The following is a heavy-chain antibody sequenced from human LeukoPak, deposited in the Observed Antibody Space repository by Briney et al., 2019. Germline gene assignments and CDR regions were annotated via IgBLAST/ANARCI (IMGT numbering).Heavy chain of an antibody. V-gene: IGHV5-51*01. CDR1: GYNFTTSW. J-gene: IGHJ4*02. D-gene: IGHD6-19*01. CDR2: IFPRDSDT. Sequence: PGESLKISCKDSGYNFTTSWIGWVRQMPGKGLEWMGIIFPRDSDTRYSPSFQGQVTMSADKSISTAYLQWSSLKASDTAMYYCAKVRGSGGFVIDYWGQGTVVTVSS. CDR3: AKVRGSGGFVIDY.